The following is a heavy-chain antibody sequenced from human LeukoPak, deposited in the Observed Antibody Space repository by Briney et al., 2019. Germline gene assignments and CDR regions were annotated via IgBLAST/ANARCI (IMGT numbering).Heavy chain of an antibody. CDR2: IYPGDSDT. CDR3: ARRLPNRARTYYYGSGNLNYFDY. J-gene: IGHJ4*02. D-gene: IGHD3-10*01. CDR1: GYSFTSYW. Sequence: GESLKISCKGSGYSFTSYWIGWVRQMPGKGLEWMGIIYPGDSDTRYSPSFQVQVTISADKSISTAYLQWSSLKASDTAMYYCARRLPNRARTYYYGSGNLNYFDYWGQGTLVTVSS. V-gene: IGHV5-51*01.